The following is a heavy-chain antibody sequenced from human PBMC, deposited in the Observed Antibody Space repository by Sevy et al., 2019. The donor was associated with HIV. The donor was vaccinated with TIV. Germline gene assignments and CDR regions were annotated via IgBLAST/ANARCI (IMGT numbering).Heavy chain of an antibody. V-gene: IGHV3-21*04. CDR3: VRDFTIFGVVSGIDY. CDR2: ISDDSRYI. D-gene: IGHD3-3*01. CDR1: GFTFRTYS. Sequence: GGSLRLSCAASGFTFRTYSMNWVRQAPGKGLEWLSSISDDSRYIYYSDSVKGRFTISRANAKNLLYLQMNNLRVEDAAIYYCVRDFTIFGVVSGIDYWGQGNLVTVSS. J-gene: IGHJ4*02.